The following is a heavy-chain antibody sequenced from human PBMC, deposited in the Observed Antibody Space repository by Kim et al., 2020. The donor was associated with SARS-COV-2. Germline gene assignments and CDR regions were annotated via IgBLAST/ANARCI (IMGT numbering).Heavy chain of an antibody. D-gene: IGHD3-10*01. CDR3: AREGITMVQGVIRYYYGMDV. CDR2: MNPNSGNT. Sequence: ASVKVSCKASGYTFTSYDINWVRQATGQGLEWMGWMNPNSGNTGYAQKFQGRVTMTRNTSISTAYMELSSLRSGDTAVYYCAREGITMVQGVIRYYYGMDVWGQGTTVTVSS. V-gene: IGHV1-8*01. J-gene: IGHJ6*02. CDR1: GYTFTSYD.